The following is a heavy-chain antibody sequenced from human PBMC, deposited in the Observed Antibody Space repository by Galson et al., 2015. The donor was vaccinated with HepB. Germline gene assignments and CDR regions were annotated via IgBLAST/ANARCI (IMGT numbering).Heavy chain of an antibody. CDR2: ISGSGSGT. D-gene: IGHD6-6*01. CDR3: AKGPRSSSFWYFDL. V-gene: IGHV3-23*01. Sequence: SLRLSCAASGFTFTSYAMSWVRQAPGEGLEWVSAISGSGSGTNYADSVKGRFTISRDNSKNTLYLQMNSLRAEDTAVYYCAKGPRSSSFWYFDLWGRGTLVTVSS. J-gene: IGHJ2*01. CDR1: GFTFTSYA.